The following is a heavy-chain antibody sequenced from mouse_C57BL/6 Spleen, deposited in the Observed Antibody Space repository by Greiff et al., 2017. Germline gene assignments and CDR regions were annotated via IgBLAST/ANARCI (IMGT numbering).Heavy chain of an antibody. CDR3: ASTVATYAMDY. J-gene: IGHJ4*01. V-gene: IGHV5-17*01. CDR1: GFTFSDYG. Sequence: EVKLMESGGGLVKPGGSLKLSCAASGFTFSDYGMHWVRQAPEKGLEWVAYISSGSSTIYYADTVKGRFTISRDNAKNTLFLQMTSLRSEDTAMYYCASTVATYAMDYWGQGTSVTVSS. CDR2: ISSGSSTI. D-gene: IGHD1-1*01.